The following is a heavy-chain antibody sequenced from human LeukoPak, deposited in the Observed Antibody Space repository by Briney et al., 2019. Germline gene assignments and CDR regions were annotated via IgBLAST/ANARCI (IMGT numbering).Heavy chain of an antibody. J-gene: IGHJ6*03. D-gene: IGHD3-16*01. V-gene: IGHV1-46*01. Sequence: ASVKVSCKASGFTFTAYYMHWVRQAPGQGLEWMGIINPSGGSTSYAQKFQGRVTMTRDMSTSTVYMELSSLRSEDTAVYYCAARRSYSYSMDVWGKGTTVTVSS. CDR3: AARRSYSYSMDV. CDR2: INPSGGST. CDR1: GFTFTAYY.